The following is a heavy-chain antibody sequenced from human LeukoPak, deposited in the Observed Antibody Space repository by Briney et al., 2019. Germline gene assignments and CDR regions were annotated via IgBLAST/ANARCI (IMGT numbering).Heavy chain of an antibody. CDR1: GFTSSSYS. J-gene: IGHJ4*02. Sequence: GGSLRLSCAASGFTSSSYSMSWVRQAPGKGLDWVANINQDGSEKYYVDSVKGRFTISRDNAKNSLYLQMNSLRAEDTAVYYCARDRVWTVLYWGQGTLVTVSS. CDR3: ARDRVWTVLY. CDR2: INQDGSEK. V-gene: IGHV3-7*01. D-gene: IGHD6-13*01.